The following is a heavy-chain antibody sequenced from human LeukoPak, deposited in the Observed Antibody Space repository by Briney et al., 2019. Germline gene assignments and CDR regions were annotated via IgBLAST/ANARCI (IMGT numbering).Heavy chain of an antibody. V-gene: IGHV3-74*01. CDR1: GFTFSNYW. Sequence: GGSLRLSCAASGFTFSNYWMHWVRQAPGKGLVWVSRINTDGSSTSYADSVKGRFTISRDNAKNTLYLQMNSLRAEDTAVYYCARDLRYCGSTSCYDPNFDYWGQGTLVTVSS. J-gene: IGHJ4*02. D-gene: IGHD2-2*01. CDR2: INTDGSST. CDR3: ARDLRYCGSTSCYDPNFDY.